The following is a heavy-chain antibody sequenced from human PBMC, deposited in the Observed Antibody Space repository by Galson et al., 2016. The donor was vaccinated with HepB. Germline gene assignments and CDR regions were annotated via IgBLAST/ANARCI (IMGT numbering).Heavy chain of an antibody. Sequence: SLRLSCAASGFTFSSYTMNWVRQAPGKGLEWVSYISSSSSSIYYADSVKGRFTISRDNAKNSLYLQMNSLRDEDTAVYYCATQYFSGGSCYSAAPGYWYFDLWGRGTLVTVSS. CDR2: ISSSSSSI. D-gene: IGHD2-15*01. CDR3: ATQYFSGGSCYSAAPGYWYFDL. J-gene: IGHJ2*01. V-gene: IGHV3-48*02. CDR1: GFTFSSYT.